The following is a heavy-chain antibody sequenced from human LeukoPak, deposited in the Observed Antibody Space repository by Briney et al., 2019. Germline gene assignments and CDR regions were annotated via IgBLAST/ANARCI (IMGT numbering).Heavy chain of an antibody. CDR2: ISDSGGSA. D-gene: IGHD1-1*01. J-gene: IGHJ4*02. CDR1: GFTFSSYA. CDR3: AKLMTTHRRYFDY. V-gene: IGHV3-23*01. Sequence: PGGSLRLSCAASGFTFSSYAMSWVRQAPGKGLEWVSVISDSGGSAYYADSVKGRFTMSRDNSKNTLYLQMNSLGAEDTAVYYCAKLMTTHRRYFDYWGQGTLVTVSS.